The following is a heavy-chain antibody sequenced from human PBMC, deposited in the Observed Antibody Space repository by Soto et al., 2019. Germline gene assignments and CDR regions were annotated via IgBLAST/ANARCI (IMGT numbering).Heavy chain of an antibody. CDR3: ARGGRWELRYYYGMDV. J-gene: IGHJ6*02. V-gene: IGHV3-30-3*01. CDR2: ISYDGSNK. Sequence: PGGSLRLSCAASGFTFSSYAMHWVRQAPGKGLEWVAVISYDGSNKYYADSVKGRFTISRDNSENTLYLQMNSLRAEDTAVYYCARGGRWELRYYYGMDVWGQGTTVTVSS. D-gene: IGHD1-26*01. CDR1: GFTFSSYA.